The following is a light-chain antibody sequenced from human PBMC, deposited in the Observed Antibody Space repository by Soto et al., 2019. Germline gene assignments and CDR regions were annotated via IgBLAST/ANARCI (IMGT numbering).Light chain of an antibody. CDR3: QQYHDWPRT. CDR1: QSISGN. V-gene: IGKV3D-15*01. Sequence: MPQPPATLSLSHGDRATISCRASQSISGNLAWYQQKPGQGPRLLIYHVSTRTTGTPATFSGSASGTEFTLTISSVQSDDFAVYFCQQYHDWPRTFGQGTKVDIK. J-gene: IGKJ1*01. CDR2: HVS.